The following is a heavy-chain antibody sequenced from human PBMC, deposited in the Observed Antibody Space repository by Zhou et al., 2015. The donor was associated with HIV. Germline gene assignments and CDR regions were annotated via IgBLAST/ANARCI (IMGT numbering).Heavy chain of an antibody. J-gene: IGHJ5*02. D-gene: IGHD3-10*01. Sequence: QVQLVQSGAEVKKPGSSVKVSCTGPRDTFNNYPISWVRQAPGQGLEWMGGISTYNINAVYAQKFQGRITMSTDISTTTAYMELRSLRSDDTAVYYCARRGNYFDSGNYRYWFDPWGQGTLVTVSS. CDR3: ARRGNYFDSGNYRYWFDP. V-gene: IGHV1-18*01. CDR1: RDTFNNYP. CDR2: ISTYNINA.